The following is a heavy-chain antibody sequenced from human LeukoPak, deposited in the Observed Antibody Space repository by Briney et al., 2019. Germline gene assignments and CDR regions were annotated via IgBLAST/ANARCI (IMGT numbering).Heavy chain of an antibody. CDR1: GFTFSTYL. CDR3: ARGYNGAWDYYFDY. J-gene: IGHJ4*02. Sequence: GGSLRLSCAASGFTFSTYLMNWVRQAPGKGLEWASYISYSASTVYFADSVKGRFTISRDNAKNSLYLQMNSLRDEDTAVYYCARGYNGAWDYYFDYWGQGTLVTVSS. D-gene: IGHD6-19*01. CDR2: ISYSASTV. V-gene: IGHV3-48*02.